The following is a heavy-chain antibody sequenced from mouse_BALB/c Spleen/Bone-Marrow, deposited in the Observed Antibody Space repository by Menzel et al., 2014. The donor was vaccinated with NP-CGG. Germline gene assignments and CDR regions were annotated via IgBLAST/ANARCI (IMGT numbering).Heavy chain of an antibody. CDR1: GFDFSRYW. Sequence: EVLVVESGGGLVQPGGSLNLSCAASGFDFSRYWMSWARQAPGQGQEWIGEINPGSSTINYTPSLKDKFIISRDNAKNTLYLQKSKVRSEDTALYYCAKLAVWGAMDSWGQGTSVTVSS. D-gene: IGHD2-10*02. CDR2: INPGSSTI. J-gene: IGHJ4*01. CDR3: AKLAVWGAMDS. V-gene: IGHV4-2*02.